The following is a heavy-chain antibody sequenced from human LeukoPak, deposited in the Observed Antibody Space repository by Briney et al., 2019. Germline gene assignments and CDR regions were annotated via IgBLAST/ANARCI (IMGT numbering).Heavy chain of an antibody. CDR3: ARGYSSSWHHYYYYMDV. CDR2: ISSSSRYI. J-gene: IGHJ6*03. CDR1: GFTFSSYS. Sequence: GGSLRLSCAASGFTFSSYSMNWVRQAPGKGLEGVSSISSSSRYIYYADSVKGRFTISRDNAKNSLYLQMNSLRAEDTAVYYCARGYSSSWHHYYYYMDVWGKGTTVTVSS. V-gene: IGHV3-21*01. D-gene: IGHD6-13*01.